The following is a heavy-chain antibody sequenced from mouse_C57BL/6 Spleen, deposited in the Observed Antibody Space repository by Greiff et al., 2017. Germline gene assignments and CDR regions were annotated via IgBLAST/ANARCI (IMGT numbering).Heavy chain of an antibody. V-gene: IGHV1-61*01. Sequence: QVQLQQPGAELVRPGSSVKLSCKASGYTFTSYWMDWVKQRPGQGLEWIGNIYPSDSETHYNQKFKDKATLTVYKSSSTAYMQLSSLTSEDSAVYYCAGTTAYWYFDVWGTGTTVTVAS. CDR1: GYTFTSYW. D-gene: IGHD1-2*01. CDR2: IYPSDSET. J-gene: IGHJ1*03. CDR3: AGTTAYWYFDV.